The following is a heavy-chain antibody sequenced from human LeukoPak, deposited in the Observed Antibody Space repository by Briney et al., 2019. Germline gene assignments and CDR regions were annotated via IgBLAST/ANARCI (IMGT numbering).Heavy chain of an antibody. D-gene: IGHD1-26*01. CDR3: ATTPLVGATNIDY. CDR1: GGSISSSSYY. CDR2: IYYSGST. V-gene: IGHV4-39*01. Sequence: SETLSLTCTVSGGSISSSSYYWGWIRQPPGKGLEWMGSIYYSGSTYYNPSLKSRVTISVDTSKNQFSLKLSSVTAADTAVYYCATTPLVGATNIDYWGQGTLVTVSS. J-gene: IGHJ4*02.